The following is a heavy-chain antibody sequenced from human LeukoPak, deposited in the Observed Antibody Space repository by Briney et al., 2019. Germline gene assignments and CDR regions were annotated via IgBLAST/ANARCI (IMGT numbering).Heavy chain of an antibody. V-gene: IGHV3-21*01. D-gene: IGHD3-22*01. CDR1: GFTFSSYS. J-gene: IGHJ1*01. CDR2: ISSSSDYI. Sequence: GGSLRLSCAASGFTFSSYSMNWVRQAPGKGLEWVSSISSSSDYIYYADSVKGRFTISRDNAKNTVSLQMNSLRPEDTGVYYCARAPSEIGGYYPEYFRHWGQGTLVTVSS. CDR3: ARAPSEIGGYYPEYFRH.